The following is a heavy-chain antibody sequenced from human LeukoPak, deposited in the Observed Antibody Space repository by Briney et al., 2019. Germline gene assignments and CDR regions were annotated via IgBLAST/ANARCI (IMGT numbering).Heavy chain of an antibody. Sequence: GGSLRLSCAASGFTFDDYAMHWVRQAPGKGLGWVSGISWNSGSIGYADSVKGRFTISRDNAKNSLYLQMNSLRAEDTALYYCAKGRGPTYYDFWSGYLDYWGQGTLVTVSS. CDR1: GFTFDDYA. J-gene: IGHJ4*02. CDR3: AKGRGPTYYDFWSGYLDY. D-gene: IGHD3-3*01. CDR2: ISWNSGSI. V-gene: IGHV3-9*01.